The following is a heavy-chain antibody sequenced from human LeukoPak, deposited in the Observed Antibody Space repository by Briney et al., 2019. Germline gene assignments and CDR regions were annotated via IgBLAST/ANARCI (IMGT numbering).Heavy chain of an antibody. D-gene: IGHD3/OR15-3a*01. V-gene: IGHV4-59*12. J-gene: IGHJ4*02. Sequence: SETLSLTCTVSGGSISSYYWSWIRQPPGKGLEWIGYIYHSGSTYYNPSLKSRVTISVDRSKNQFSLKPSSVTAADTAVYYCASVLRTGAIDYWGQGTLVTVSS. CDR1: GGSISSYY. CDR2: IYHSGST. CDR3: ASVLRTGAIDY.